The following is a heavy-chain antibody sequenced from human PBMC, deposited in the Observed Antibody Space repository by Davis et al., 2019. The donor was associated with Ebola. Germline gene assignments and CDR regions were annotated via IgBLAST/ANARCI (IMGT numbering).Heavy chain of an antibody. J-gene: IGHJ4*02. D-gene: IGHD3-16*01. CDR1: GYTFTGYY. V-gene: IGHV1-69*13. CDR3: ARGPTDPSGG. CDR2: IIPIFGTA. Sequence: SVKVSCKASGYTFTGYYMHWVRHPPGQGLEWMGEIIPIFGTANYAQKFQGRVTLTADESTTPAYMELSSLRSEDTAVYYCARGPTDPSGGWGQGTLVTVSS.